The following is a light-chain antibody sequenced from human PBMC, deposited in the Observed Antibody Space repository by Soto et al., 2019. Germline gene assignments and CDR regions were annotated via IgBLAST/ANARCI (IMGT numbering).Light chain of an antibody. V-gene: IGKV3-20*01. CDR1: ESFSSSY. Sequence: EIVLTQSPVTLSLSPGERATLSYRASESFSSSYLAWYQQKPGQAPRLLIYGASSRATGIPDRFSGSGSRTDFTLTISRLEPEDFAVYYCQQYGSSPTFGPGTKVDIK. CDR3: QQYGSSPT. J-gene: IGKJ3*01. CDR2: GAS.